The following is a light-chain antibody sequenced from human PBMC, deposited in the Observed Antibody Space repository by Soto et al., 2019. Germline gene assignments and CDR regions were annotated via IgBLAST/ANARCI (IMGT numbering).Light chain of an antibody. J-gene: IGKJ1*01. Sequence: EIVLTQSPATLSLSPGEIATLSFSASQSVSSSYLAWYQQKPGQAPRLLIYGASSRATGIPDRFSGSGSGTDFTLTISRLEPEDFAVYYCQQYGSSQWTFGQGTKVDIK. CDR2: GAS. CDR1: QSVSSSY. V-gene: IGKV3-20*01. CDR3: QQYGSSQWT.